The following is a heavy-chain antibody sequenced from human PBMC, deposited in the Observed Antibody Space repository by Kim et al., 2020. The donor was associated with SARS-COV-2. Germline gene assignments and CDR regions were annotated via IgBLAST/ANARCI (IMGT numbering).Heavy chain of an antibody. CDR2: ISGSGGST. Sequence: GGSLRLSCAASGFTFSSYAMSWVRQAPGKGLEWVSAISGSGGSTYYADSVKGRFTISRNNSKNTLYLQMNSLRAEDTAVYYCANERPYYYDSSGHDWGQGTLVTVSS. D-gene: IGHD3-22*01. CDR1: GFTFSSYA. V-gene: IGHV3-23*01. J-gene: IGHJ4*02. CDR3: ANERPYYYDSSGHD.